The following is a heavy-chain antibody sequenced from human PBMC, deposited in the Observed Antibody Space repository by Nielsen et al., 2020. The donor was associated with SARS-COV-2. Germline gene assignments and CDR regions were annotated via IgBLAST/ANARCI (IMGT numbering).Heavy chain of an antibody. CDR2: ISYDGSNK. J-gene: IGHJ4*02. D-gene: IGHD6-6*01. CDR3: ARDWGLGSSSSQGFDY. CDR1: GFTFSSYG. Sequence: GESLKISCAASGFTFSSYGMHWVRQAPGKGLEWVAVISYDGSNKYYADSVKGRFTISRDNSKNTLYLQMNSLRSEDTAVYYCARDWGLGSSSSQGFDYWGQGTLVTVSS. V-gene: IGHV3-30*03.